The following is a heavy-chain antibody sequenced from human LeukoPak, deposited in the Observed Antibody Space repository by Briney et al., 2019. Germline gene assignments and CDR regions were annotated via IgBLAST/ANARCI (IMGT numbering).Heavy chain of an antibody. CDR3: ARVNVLRYFD. Sequence: GGAPRLSRAAPGVNLRSYWVHRGRQAPGEGVVWVSRINTDGTNTSYADSVKGRFTISRDNAKNTLYLQMNSLRAEDTAVYYCARVNVLRYFDWGQGTLVTVSS. J-gene: IGHJ4*02. V-gene: IGHV3-74*01. CDR1: GVNLRSYW. D-gene: IGHD3-9*01. CDR2: INTDGTNT.